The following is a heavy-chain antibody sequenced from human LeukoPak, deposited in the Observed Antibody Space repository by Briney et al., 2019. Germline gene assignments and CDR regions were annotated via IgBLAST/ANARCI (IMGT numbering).Heavy chain of an antibody. CDR3: ARDLNWNQADY. CDR1: GFTFNAHW. D-gene: IGHD1-20*01. V-gene: IGHV3-74*01. J-gene: IGHJ4*02. CDR2: INTDGSTT. Sequence: PGGSLRHSCAASGFTFNAHWMHWVRQTPEKGLVWLSRINTDGSTTNYADAVKGRFTISRDNAKDTLYLQMNSLRVEDTAVYYCARDLNWNQADYWGQGSLVTVSS.